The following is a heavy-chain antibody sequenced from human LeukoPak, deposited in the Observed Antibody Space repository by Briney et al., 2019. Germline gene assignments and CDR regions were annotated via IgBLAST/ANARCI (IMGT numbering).Heavy chain of an antibody. J-gene: IGHJ4*02. V-gene: IGHV3-48*01. Sequence: PGGSLRLSCAASGFTFSSYSMNWVRQAPGKGLEWVSYISSSSSTIYYADSVKGRFTIYRDSAKNSLYLQMNSRRAEDTAVFYCTRDLAYYYDSRGPTVYWGQGTLVTVSS. CDR2: ISSSSSTI. D-gene: IGHD3-22*01. CDR1: GFTFSSYS. CDR3: TRDLAYYYDSRGPTVY.